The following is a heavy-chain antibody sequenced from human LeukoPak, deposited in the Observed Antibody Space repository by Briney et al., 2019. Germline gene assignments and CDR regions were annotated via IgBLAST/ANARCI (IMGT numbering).Heavy chain of an antibody. CDR2: IRHDGSNK. J-gene: IGHJ4*02. CDR1: GFTFSSYG. V-gene: IGHV3-30*02. D-gene: IGHD2-15*01. CDR3: ARDSGGILCDR. Sequence: GGSLRLSCAASGFTFSSYGMHWVRQAPGKGLEWVAFIRHDGSNKDYEDSVKGRFTISRDNSKNTVYLQMNSLRAEDTAVYYCARDSGGILCDRWGQGTLVTVSS.